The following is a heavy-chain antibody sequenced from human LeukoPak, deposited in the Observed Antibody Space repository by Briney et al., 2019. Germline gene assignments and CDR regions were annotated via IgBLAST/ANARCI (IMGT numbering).Heavy chain of an antibody. Sequence: SVKVSCKASGGTFSSSAISWVRQAPGQGLEWMGRIIPIFGTANYAQKFQGRVTITTDESTSTAYMELSSLRSEDTAVYYCARGGEYGSGSYYNHWGQGTLVTVSS. J-gene: IGHJ5*02. CDR1: GGTFSSSA. D-gene: IGHD3-10*01. CDR3: ARGGEYGSGSYYNH. CDR2: IIPIFGTA. V-gene: IGHV1-69*05.